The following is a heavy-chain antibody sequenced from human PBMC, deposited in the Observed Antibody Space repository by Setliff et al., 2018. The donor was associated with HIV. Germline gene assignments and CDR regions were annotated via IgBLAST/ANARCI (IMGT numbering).Heavy chain of an antibody. D-gene: IGHD3-10*01. Sequence: TLSLTCTVSGGSISSYYWSWIRQPPGKGLEWIGYIYYSGSTNYNPSLKSRVTISVDTSKNQFSLKLSSVTAADTAVYYCARQITMVRGVYQPYYYYMDVWGKGTTVTVSS. CDR3: ARQITMVRGVYQPYYYYMDV. CDR2: IYYSGST. V-gene: IGHV4-59*08. J-gene: IGHJ6*03. CDR1: GGSISSYY.